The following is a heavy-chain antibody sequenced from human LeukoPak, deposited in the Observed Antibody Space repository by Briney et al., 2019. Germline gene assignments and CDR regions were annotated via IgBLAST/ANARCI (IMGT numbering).Heavy chain of an antibody. J-gene: IGHJ5*02. D-gene: IGHD3-3*02. CDR1: GASVSAYY. Sequence: TSETLSLTCTVSGASVSAYYWTWIRQPPGKRLEWLGYIHYSGSTNYNPSLNSRVTMSLDASKNQFSLKLSSVSAADTAVYYCVQVRLAGLFDPWGQGTLVTVSS. V-gene: IGHV4-59*02. CDR2: IHYSGST. CDR3: VQVRLAGLFDP.